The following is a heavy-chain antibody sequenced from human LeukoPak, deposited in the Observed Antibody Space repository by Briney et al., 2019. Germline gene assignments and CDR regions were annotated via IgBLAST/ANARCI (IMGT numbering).Heavy chain of an antibody. Sequence: ASVKVSCKASGYTFTDYYMNWVRQAPGQGLEWVGRINPNSGGTNYAQKFQGRVTMTRDTSISTAYMELYRLRSDDAAVYYCARLIAARPDIDYWGQGTLVTVSS. CDR3: ARLIAARPDIDY. CDR2: INPNSGGT. J-gene: IGHJ4*02. V-gene: IGHV1-2*06. D-gene: IGHD6-6*01. CDR1: GYTFTDYY.